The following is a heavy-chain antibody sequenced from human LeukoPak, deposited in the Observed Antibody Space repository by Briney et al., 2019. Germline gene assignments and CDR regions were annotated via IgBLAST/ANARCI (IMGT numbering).Heavy chain of an antibody. Sequence: GGSLRLSCAASGFTFSSYAMSWVRQAPGKGLEWVSAISGSGGSTYYADSVKGRFTISRDNSKNTLYLQMNSLRAEDTAVYYCAKDLISAQLAGVFDYWGQGTLVTVSS. CDR2: ISGSGGST. J-gene: IGHJ4*02. CDR3: AKDLISAQLAGVFDY. D-gene: IGHD6-19*01. CDR1: GFTFSSYA. V-gene: IGHV3-23*01.